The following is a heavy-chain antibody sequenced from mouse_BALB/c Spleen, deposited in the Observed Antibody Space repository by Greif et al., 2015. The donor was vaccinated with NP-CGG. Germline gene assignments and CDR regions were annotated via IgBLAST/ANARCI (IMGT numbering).Heavy chain of an antibody. CDR2: INPSNGRT. CDR3: ASSLLRPAMDY. D-gene: IGHD1-1*01. CDR1: GYTFTSYW. Sequence: VQGVESGAELVKPGASVKLSCKASGYTFTSYWMHWVKQRPGQGLEWIGEINPSNGRTNYNEKFKSKATLTVDKSSSTAYMQLSSLTSEDSAVYYCASSLLRPAMDYWGQGTSVTVSS. J-gene: IGHJ4*01. V-gene: IGHV1S81*02.